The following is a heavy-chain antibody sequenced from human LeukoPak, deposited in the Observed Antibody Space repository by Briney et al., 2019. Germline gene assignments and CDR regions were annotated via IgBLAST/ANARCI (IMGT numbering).Heavy chain of an antibody. CDR2: INHSGST. Sequence: SETLSLTCAVYGGSFSGYYWSWIRQPPGKGLEWIGEINHSGSTNYNPSLKSRVTISVDTSKNQFSLKLSSVTAADTAVYYCARGQPRAAVAGTLRHRGQGTLVTVSS. CDR1: GGSFSGYY. CDR3: ARGQPRAAVAGTLRH. V-gene: IGHV4-34*01. J-gene: IGHJ4*02. D-gene: IGHD6-19*01.